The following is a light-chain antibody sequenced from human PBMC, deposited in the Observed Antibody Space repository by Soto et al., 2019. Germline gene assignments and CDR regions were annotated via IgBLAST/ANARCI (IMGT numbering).Light chain of an antibody. Sequence: DIQLTQSPSTVSASVGARVNITCRASQSVGTGLAWYQQKPGKAPKLLIYKASILERGVPSRFSGSGSETDFTEFTLIISSLLPDDFAMYYCQQYMRYPLTFGGGTKVDIK. J-gene: IGKJ4*01. CDR2: KAS. V-gene: IGKV1-5*03. CDR1: QSVGTG. CDR3: QQYMRYPLT.